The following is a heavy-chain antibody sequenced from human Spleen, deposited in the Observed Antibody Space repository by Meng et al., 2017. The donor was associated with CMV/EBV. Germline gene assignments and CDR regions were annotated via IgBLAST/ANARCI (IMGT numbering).Heavy chain of an antibody. CDR3: AASYSNYVLNF. Sequence: ASVKVSCKASGYIFTGYYMHWVRQVPGQGFEWMGWINPNSGATDYAQKFQGRVTMTRDTSISTAYMDLSRLRSDDTAVYYCAASYSNYVLNFWGQGTLVTVSS. V-gene: IGHV1-2*02. J-gene: IGHJ4*02. CDR1: GYIFTGYY. CDR2: INPNSGAT. D-gene: IGHD4/OR15-4a*01.